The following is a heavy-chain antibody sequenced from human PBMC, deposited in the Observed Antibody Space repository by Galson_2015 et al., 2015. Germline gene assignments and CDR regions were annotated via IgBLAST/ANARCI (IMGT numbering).Heavy chain of an antibody. D-gene: IGHD6-19*01. J-gene: IGHJ4*02. CDR1: GFTFSSYE. CDR2: ISSSGSTI. CDR3: ARVSSGWYFRSWDY. Sequence: SLRLSCAASGFTFSSYEMNWVRQAPGKGLEWVSYISSSGSTIYYADSVKGRFTISRDNAKNSLYLQMNSLRAEDTAVYYCARVSSGWYFRSWDYWGQGTLVTVSS. V-gene: IGHV3-48*03.